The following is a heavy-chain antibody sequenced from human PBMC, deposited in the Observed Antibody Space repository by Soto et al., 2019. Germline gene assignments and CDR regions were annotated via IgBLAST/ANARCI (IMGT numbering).Heavy chain of an antibody. CDR1: GFTFSNYA. CDR2: ISGSGDST. CDR3: AKXXXXXYFDY. V-gene: IGHV3-23*01. J-gene: IGHJ4*02. Sequence: EVQLLESGGNLVQPGGSLRLSCAASGFTFSNYAXSXXXXXXXXGLEWVSVISGSGDSTYYADSVKGRFTISRDNSKXXXXXXXXXXXXXXXXXXXCAKXXXXXYFDYWGQGTLVTVSS.